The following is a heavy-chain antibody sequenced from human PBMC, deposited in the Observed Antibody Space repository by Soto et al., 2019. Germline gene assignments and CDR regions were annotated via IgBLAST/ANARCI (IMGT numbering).Heavy chain of an antibody. V-gene: IGHV1-18*01. J-gene: IGHJ4*02. CDR2: ISAHNGNT. D-gene: IGHD1-1*01. Sequence: QVNLVQSGAEVKKPGASVKVSCKGSGYAFTTYGITWVRQAPGQGLEWMGWISAHNGNTNYAQKLQDRVTVTRDTSTSTAYMELRSLRSDDTAVYYCARGRYGDYWGQGALVTVSS. CDR3: ARGRYGDY. CDR1: GYAFTTYG.